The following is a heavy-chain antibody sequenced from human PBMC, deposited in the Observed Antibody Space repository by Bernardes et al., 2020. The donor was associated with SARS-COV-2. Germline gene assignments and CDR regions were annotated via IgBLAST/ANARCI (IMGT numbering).Heavy chain of an antibody. CDR3: ARQRLTMIVVGPFLFDI. J-gene: IGHJ3*02. Sequence: SETLSLTCTVSGGSISSSSYYWGWIRQPPGKGLEWIGSIYYSGSTYYNPSLKSRVTISVDTSKNQFSLKLSSVTAADTAVYYCARQRLTMIVVGPFLFDIWGQGTMVTVSS. V-gene: IGHV4-39*01. CDR1: GGSISSSSYY. D-gene: IGHD3-22*01. CDR2: IYYSGST.